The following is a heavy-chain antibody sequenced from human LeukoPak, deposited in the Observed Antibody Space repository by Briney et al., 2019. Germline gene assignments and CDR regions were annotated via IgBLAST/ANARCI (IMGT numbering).Heavy chain of an antibody. CDR2: ISSSGSTI. CDR3: ARDHLSDFWSGTPDY. CDR1: GFTFSDYY. D-gene: IGHD3-3*01. Sequence: PGGSLRLSCAASGFTFSDYYMSWIRQAPGKGLEWVSYISSSGSTIYYADSVKGRFTISRDNAKNSLYLQMNSLRAEDTAVYYCARDHLSDFWSGTPDYWGQGTLVTVSS. V-gene: IGHV3-11*04. J-gene: IGHJ4*02.